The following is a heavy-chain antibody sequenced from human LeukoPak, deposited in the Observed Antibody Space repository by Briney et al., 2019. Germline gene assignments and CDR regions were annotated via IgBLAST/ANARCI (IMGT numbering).Heavy chain of an antibody. CDR1: GGTFSSYA. D-gene: IGHD2-2*01. CDR3: ARDQCSSTSCYAGYYGMDV. V-gene: IGHV1-69*13. J-gene: IGHJ6*02. CDR2: IIPIFGTA. Sequence: ASVKVSFKASGGTFSSYAISWVRQAPGQGLEWMGGIIPIFGTANYAQKFQGRVTITADESTSTAYMELSSLRSEDTAVYYCARDQCSSTSCYAGYYGMDVWGQGTTVTVSS.